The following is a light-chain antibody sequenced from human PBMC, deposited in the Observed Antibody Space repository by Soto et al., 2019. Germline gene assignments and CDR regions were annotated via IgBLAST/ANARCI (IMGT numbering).Light chain of an antibody. V-gene: IGKV3-11*01. CDR1: QSVSSY. CDR3: QQRSIWPIT. J-gene: IGKJ5*01. Sequence: EIVLTQSPATLSLSPGERATLYCRASQSVSSYLAWYQQNPGQAPRRLIYDASNRATCIPATLSGSGSGTDFTLTISTLKHEDCAVYYCQQRSIWPITFGQGTRLEIK. CDR2: DAS.